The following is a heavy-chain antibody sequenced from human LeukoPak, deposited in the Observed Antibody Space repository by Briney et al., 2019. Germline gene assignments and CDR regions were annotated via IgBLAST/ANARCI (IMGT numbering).Heavy chain of an antibody. V-gene: IGHV3-15*01. CDR3: TTDRVDYDGISGLFDY. J-gene: IGHJ4*02. CDR2: IKSKTVGGTT. D-gene: IGHD4-23*01. Sequence: PAGSLRLSCADSGFSFSNAWRSWVRQAPGKGLEWVGRIKSKTVGGTTDSAAPVKGRFTISRDDSKNTPYLQMISLKTEHTAVYYCTTDRVDYDGISGLFDYCGQGTLVTVSS. CDR1: GFSFSNAW.